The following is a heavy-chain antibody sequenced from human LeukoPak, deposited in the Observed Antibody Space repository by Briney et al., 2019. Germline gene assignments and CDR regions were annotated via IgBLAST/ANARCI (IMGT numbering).Heavy chain of an antibody. V-gene: IGHV3-74*01. Sequence: GGSLRLSCAASGFTFSSYWMHWVRHAPGKGLVWVSRINSDGSSITYADSVKGRFTISRDNAKNTLYLQMNSLRAEDTAVYYCARWSGSYYQASIGTYVYWGQGTLVTVSS. CDR1: GFTFSSYW. CDR3: ARWSGSYYQASIGTYVY. CDR2: INSDGSSI. J-gene: IGHJ4*02. D-gene: IGHD1-26*01.